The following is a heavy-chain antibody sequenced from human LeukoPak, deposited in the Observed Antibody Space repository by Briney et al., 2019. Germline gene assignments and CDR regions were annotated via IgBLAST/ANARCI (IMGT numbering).Heavy chain of an antibody. V-gene: IGHV3-21*01. Sequence: GGSLRLSCAASEFTFSCYSMNWVRQAPGKGLECVSSISSSSRYILYADSVKARFTISRHNPKKSLYPQKNSLRSEHTAVYYCARATHDYGDYVDYYYYYGMDVWGKGTTVTVSS. J-gene: IGHJ6*04. CDR1: EFTFSCYS. D-gene: IGHD4-17*01. CDR2: ISSSSRYI. CDR3: ARATHDYGDYVDYYYYYGMDV.